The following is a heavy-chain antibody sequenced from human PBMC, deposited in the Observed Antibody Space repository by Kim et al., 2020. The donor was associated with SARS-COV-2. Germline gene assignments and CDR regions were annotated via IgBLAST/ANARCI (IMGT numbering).Heavy chain of an antibody. Sequence: GGSLRLSCAASGFTFSDHYMDWVRQAPGKGLEWVGRTRNKANSYTTEYAASVKGRFTISRDDSKNSLYLQMNSLKTEDTAVYYCARVAITIFGYYGMDVWGQGTTVTVSS. J-gene: IGHJ6*02. CDR1: GFTFSDHY. V-gene: IGHV3-72*01. D-gene: IGHD3-3*01. CDR2: TRNKANSYTT. CDR3: ARVAITIFGYYGMDV.